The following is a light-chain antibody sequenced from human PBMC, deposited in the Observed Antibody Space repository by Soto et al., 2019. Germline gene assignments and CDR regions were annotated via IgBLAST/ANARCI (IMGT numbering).Light chain of an antibody. CDR2: DVS. CDR3: CAYAGSYTLV. J-gene: IGLJ2*01. V-gene: IGLV2-11*01. CDR1: GSDVGAYKY. Sequence: TQHGSVCGSPGQSCTISCIGTGSDVGAYKYVSWYQQNPGKAPKLMIYDVSERPSGVPDRFSGSKYGNMASLTISGLQAEDEADYCCCAYAGSYTLVFGGGTKVTAL.